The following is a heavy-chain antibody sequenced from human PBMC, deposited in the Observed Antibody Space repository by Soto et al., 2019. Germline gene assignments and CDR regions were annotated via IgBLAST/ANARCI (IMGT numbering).Heavy chain of an antibody. CDR3: AKDVEGGSLFRGAFDY. CDR1: RFTFTSYA. J-gene: IGHJ4*02. V-gene: IGHV3-23*01. Sequence: PGGSLRLSCVASRFTFTSYAMSWVRQAPGKGLEWVAAISASGGATIHADSVKGRLTISRDNSKNTRYLQMNSLRAEDTAVYYCAKDVEGGSLFRGAFDYWGQGTQVTVSS. CDR2: ISASGGAT. D-gene: IGHD1-26*01.